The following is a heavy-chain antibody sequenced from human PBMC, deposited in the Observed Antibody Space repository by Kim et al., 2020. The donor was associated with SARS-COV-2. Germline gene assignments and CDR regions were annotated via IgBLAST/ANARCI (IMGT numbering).Heavy chain of an antibody. J-gene: IGHJ5*02. D-gene: IGHD2-21*02. CDR3: ARQKYCGGDCYSSWFDP. V-gene: IGHV5-51*01. CDR1: GYSFTSYW. CDR2: IYPGDSDT. Sequence: GESLQISCKGSGYSFTSYWIGWVRQMPGKGLEWMGIIYPGDSDTRYSPSFQGQVTISADKSISTAYLQWSSLKASDTAMYYCARQKYCGGDCYSSWFDPWGQGTLVTVSS.